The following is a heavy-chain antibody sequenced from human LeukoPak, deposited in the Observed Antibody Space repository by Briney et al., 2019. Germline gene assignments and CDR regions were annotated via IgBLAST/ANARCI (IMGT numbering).Heavy chain of an antibody. J-gene: IGHJ3*02. CDR2: INPNSGGT. CDR1: GYTFTGYY. D-gene: IGHD3-22*01. CDR3: ASPHYYDSSGYFDI. Sequence: ASVKVSCKASGYTFTGYYMHWVRQAPGQGLEWMGRINPNSGGTNYAQKFQGRVTMTRDTSISTAYMELSRPRSDDTAVYYCASPHYYDSSGYFDIWGQGTMVTVS. V-gene: IGHV1-2*06.